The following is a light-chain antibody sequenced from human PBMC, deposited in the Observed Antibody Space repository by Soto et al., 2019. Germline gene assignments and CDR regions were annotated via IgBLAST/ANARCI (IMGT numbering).Light chain of an antibody. CDR1: SSDVGGYNY. CDR2: DVS. J-gene: IGLJ1*01. V-gene: IGLV2-14*03. CDR3: SSYTTSNTRQIV. Sequence: SVLTQPASVSGSPGQSITISCTGTSSDVGGYNYVSWYQHHPGKAPKLMIYDVSNRPSGVSNRFPGSKSGNTASLTISGLQPEDEADYYCSSYTTSNTRQIVLGTGTKVTVL.